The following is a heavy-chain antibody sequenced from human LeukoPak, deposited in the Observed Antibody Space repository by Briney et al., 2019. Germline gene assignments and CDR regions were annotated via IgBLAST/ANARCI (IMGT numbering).Heavy chain of an antibody. V-gene: IGHV1-2*02. CDR1: EYTFTGYY. Sequence: ASVKVSCKASEYTFTGYYMHWVRQAPGQGLEWMGWINPNSGGTNYAQKFQGRVTMTRDTSISTAYMELSRLRSDDTAVYYCASVPYGGSKYFDYWGQGTLVTVSS. J-gene: IGHJ4*02. CDR3: ASVPYGGSKYFDY. D-gene: IGHD4-23*01. CDR2: INPNSGGT.